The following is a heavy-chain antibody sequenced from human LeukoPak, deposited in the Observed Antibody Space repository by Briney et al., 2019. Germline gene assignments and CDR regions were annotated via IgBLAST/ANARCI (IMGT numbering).Heavy chain of an antibody. CDR3: ASEYNGL. D-gene: IGHD5-12*01. J-gene: IGHJ4*02. CDR2: IGTRGDGI. V-gene: IGHV3-23*01. Sequence: GGSLRLSCVASDFTFSSYTMIWVRQAPGKALEWVSVIGTRGDGIHYADSVKGRFTISRDDSKNTVYLQVNSLRLEDTAVYYCASEYNGLWGQGTLVTVSS. CDR1: DFTFSSYT.